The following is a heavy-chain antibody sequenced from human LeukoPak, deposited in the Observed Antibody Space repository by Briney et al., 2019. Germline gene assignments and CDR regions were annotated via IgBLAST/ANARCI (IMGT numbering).Heavy chain of an antibody. V-gene: IGHV7-4-1*02. D-gene: IGHD4-11*01. CDR3: AREVRAFDY. Sequence: ASVKVSCKASGYTFSAYAMIWVRQAPGQGLEWMGWINTNTGNPTYAQGLTGRFVFSLDTSVSTAYLQISSLKAEDTAVYYCAREVRAFDYWGQGTLVTVSS. J-gene: IGHJ4*02. CDR1: GYTFSAYA. CDR2: INTNTGNP.